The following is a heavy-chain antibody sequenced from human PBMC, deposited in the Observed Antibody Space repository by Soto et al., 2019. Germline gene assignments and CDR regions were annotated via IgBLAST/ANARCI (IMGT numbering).Heavy chain of an antibody. CDR1: GFTFSDHY. V-gene: IGHV3-72*01. Sequence: EVQLVESGGGLVQPGGSLRLSCAASGFTFSDHYMDWVRQAPGKGLEWVGRSKNKADSYTTEYAASVKGRFTISSDGSKISLFLQINSLKTEATAVYYCTVWGSGNDFGAAWGQGILVTVS. CDR2: SKNKADSYTT. J-gene: IGHJ4*02. D-gene: IGHD3-10*01. CDR3: TVWGSGNDFGAA.